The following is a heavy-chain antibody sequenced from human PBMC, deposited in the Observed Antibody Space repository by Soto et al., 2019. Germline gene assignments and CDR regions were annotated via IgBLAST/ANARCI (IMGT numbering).Heavy chain of an antibody. D-gene: IGHD3-3*01. V-gene: IGHV1-18*04. J-gene: IGHJ4*02. CDR3: ARVETIFGVVTKQYYFDY. CDR1: GYTFTSYG. CDR2: ISAYNGNT. Sequence: GASVKVSCKASGYTFTSYGISWVRQAPGQGLEWMGWISAYNGNTNYAQKLQGRVTMTTDTSTSTAYMELRSLRSDDTAVYYCARVETIFGVVTKQYYFDYWGQGTLVTVSS.